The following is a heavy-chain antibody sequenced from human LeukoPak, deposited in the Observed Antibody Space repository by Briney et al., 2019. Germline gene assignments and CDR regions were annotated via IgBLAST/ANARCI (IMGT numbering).Heavy chain of an antibody. CDR3: ARDSSAAYSSSAENY. V-gene: IGHV3-21*01. CDR2: ISSSSYI. Sequence: GGSLRLSCAASGFTFSSYSMNWVRQAPGKGLEWVSSISSSSYIYYADSVKGRFTISRDNAKNSLYLQMNSLGTEDTAVYYCARDSSAAYSSSAENYWGQGTLVTVSS. D-gene: IGHD6-6*01. CDR1: GFTFSSYS. J-gene: IGHJ4*02.